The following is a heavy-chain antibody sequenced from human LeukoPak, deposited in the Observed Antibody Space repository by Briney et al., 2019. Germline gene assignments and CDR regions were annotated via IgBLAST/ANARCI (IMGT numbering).Heavy chain of an antibody. V-gene: IGHV3-23*01. CDR2: IIGSSGLT. CDR3: ARRGESTSYGDYRFDY. D-gene: IGHD4-17*01. CDR1: GFTFSNYA. Sequence: GGSLRLSCAASGFTFSNYAMSWVRQAPGRGLEWVSAIIGSSGLTYYADSVKGRFTISRDNSKNTLFLQMNSLRAEDTAVYYCARRGESTSYGDYRFDYWGQGTLVTVSS. J-gene: IGHJ4*02.